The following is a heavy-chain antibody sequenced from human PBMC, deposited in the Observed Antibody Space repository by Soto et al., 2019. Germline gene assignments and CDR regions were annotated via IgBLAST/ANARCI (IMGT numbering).Heavy chain of an antibody. CDR1: GGTFSSYA. Sequence: SVKVSCKASGGTFSSYAISWVRQAPGQGLEWMGGIIPIFGTANYAQKFQGRVTITADESTSTAYMELSSLRSEDTAVYYCARGGWYENWFDPWGQGTLVTVSS. D-gene: IGHD6-19*01. V-gene: IGHV1-69*13. J-gene: IGHJ5*02. CDR3: ARGGWYENWFDP. CDR2: IIPIFGTA.